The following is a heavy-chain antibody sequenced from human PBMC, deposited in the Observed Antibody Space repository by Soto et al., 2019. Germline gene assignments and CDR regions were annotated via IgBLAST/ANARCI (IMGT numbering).Heavy chain of an antibody. V-gene: IGHV4-30-4*01. CDR1: GGSISSGDYY. J-gene: IGHJ4*02. D-gene: IGHD2-2*01. CDR3: ARDTPAATGFSY. Sequence: QVLLQESGPGLVRPSQTLSLTCTVSGGSISSGDYYWSWIRQPPGKGLEWIGYIYYSGSTYYNPSLKSRVTIPVDTSKNQFALKLSSVTAADTAVYYCARDTPAATGFSYWGQGTLVTVSS. CDR2: IYYSGST.